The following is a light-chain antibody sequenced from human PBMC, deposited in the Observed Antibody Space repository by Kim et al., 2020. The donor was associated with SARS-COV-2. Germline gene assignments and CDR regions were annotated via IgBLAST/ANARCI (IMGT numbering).Light chain of an antibody. CDR3: QQYKTWPLT. Sequence: PGGRATLSCRASQTINTLLAWYQQKPGRAPRLLIHDASTRATGIPARFSGSGSGTEFTLTISSLQSEDIAVYFCQQYKTWPLTFGGGTKVDI. V-gene: IGKV3-15*01. J-gene: IGKJ4*01. CDR2: DAS. CDR1: QTINTL.